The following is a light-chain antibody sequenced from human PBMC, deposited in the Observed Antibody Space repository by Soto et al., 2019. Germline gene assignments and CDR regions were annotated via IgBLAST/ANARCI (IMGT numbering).Light chain of an antibody. V-gene: IGKV1-39*01. J-gene: IGKJ1*01. CDR1: QSIAGY. CDR3: QQSSSTST. Sequence: DIQMTQSPSSLSASIGDRVTITCRASQSIAGYLNWYQQKPGKAPKLLIYATSHLQSGVPSRFRGSGSGTDFTLTISSLHPEDFATYSCQQSSSTSTFGQGTKVDI. CDR2: ATS.